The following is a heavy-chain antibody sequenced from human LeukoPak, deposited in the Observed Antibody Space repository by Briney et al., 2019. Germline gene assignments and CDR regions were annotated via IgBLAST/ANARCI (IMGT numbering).Heavy chain of an antibody. D-gene: IGHD1-26*01. J-gene: IGHJ4*02. CDR3: ARAGGSGSHFDY. CDR1: GGSISSGGYY. CDR2: IYYSGST. V-gene: IGHV4-31*03. Sequence: PSETLSLTCTVPGGSISSGGYYWSWIRRHPGKGLEWIGYIYYSGSTYYNPSLKSRVTISVDTSKNQFSLKLSSVTAADTAVYYCARAGGSGSHFDYWGQGTLVTVSS.